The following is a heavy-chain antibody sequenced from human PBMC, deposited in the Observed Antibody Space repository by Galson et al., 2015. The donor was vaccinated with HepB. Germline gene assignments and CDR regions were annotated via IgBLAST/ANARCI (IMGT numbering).Heavy chain of an antibody. CDR3: ARPTNTEYSAYNWFDP. CDR2: IYYSGST. J-gene: IGHJ5*02. V-gene: IGHV4-39*01. D-gene: IGHD6-6*01. Sequence: SETLSLTCTVSGGSISSSSYYWGWIRQPPGKGLEWIGSIYYSGSTYYNPSPKSRVSISVDTSKNQFSLKLSSVTAADTAVYYCARPTNTEYSAYNWFDPWGQGTLVTVSS. CDR1: GGSISSSSYY.